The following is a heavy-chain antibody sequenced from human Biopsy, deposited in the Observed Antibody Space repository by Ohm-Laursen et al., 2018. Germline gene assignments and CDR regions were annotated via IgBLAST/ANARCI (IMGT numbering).Heavy chain of an antibody. J-gene: IGHJ5*02. CDR2: IFYRGST. Sequence: RSLTCTVSGGSISNNNYYWGWIRQPPGKGLEWIGSIFYRGSTHYKPSLKSRVNISVDTSKNQFSLKLNSVTAADTAVYYCARDYDTSGYYYVSWGQGTLVTVSS. CDR3: ARDYDTSGYYYVS. V-gene: IGHV4-39*01. CDR1: GGSISNNNYY. D-gene: IGHD3-22*01.